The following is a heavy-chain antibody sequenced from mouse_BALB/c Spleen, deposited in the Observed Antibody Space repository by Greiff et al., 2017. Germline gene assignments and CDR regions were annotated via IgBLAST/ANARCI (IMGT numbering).Heavy chain of an antibody. J-gene: IGHJ3*01. V-gene: IGHV5-4*02. CDR2: ISDGGSYT. CDR3: ARELGPGSLAY. Sequence: EVMLVESGGGLVKPGGSLKLSCAASGFTFSDYYMYWVRQTPEKRLEWVATISDGGSYTYYPDSVKGRFTISRDNAKNNLYLQMSSLKSEDTARYYCARELGPGSLAYWGQGTLVTVSA. CDR1: GFTFSDYY.